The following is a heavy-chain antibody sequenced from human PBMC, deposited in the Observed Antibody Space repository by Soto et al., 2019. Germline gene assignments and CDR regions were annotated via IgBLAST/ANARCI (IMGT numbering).Heavy chain of an antibody. CDR2: ISGSGGST. D-gene: IGHD3-3*01. V-gene: IGHV3-23*01. J-gene: IGHJ5*02. Sequence: PGGSLRLSCAASGFTFSSNAMSWVRQAPGKGLEWVSAISGSGGSTYYADSVKGRFTISRDNSKNTLYLQMNSLRAEDTAVYYCAKEKGLRFLVWFPPPGWFDPWGQGTLVTVSS. CDR1: GFTFSSNA. CDR3: AKEKGLRFLVWFPPPGWFDP.